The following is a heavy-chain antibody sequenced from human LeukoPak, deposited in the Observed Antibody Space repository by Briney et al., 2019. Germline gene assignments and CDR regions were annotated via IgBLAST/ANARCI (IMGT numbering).Heavy chain of an antibody. J-gene: IGHJ4*02. D-gene: IGHD5-18*01. CDR3: ARASIPRGYSSYYFDY. CDR2: LSSSGTTI. Sequence: PGGSLRLSCAASGFTFSSYAMSWVRQAPGKGLEWVSYLSSSGTTIYYADSVKGRFTISRDNAKNSLYLQMNSLRAEDTAVYYCARASIPRGYSSYYFDYWGQGTLVTVSS. V-gene: IGHV3-48*04. CDR1: GFTFSSYA.